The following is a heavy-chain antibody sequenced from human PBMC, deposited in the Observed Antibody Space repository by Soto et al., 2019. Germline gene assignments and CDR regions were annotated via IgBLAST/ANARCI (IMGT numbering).Heavy chain of an antibody. CDR3: ANLKFGELVHYYDYGMDV. D-gene: IGHD3-10*01. CDR2: IYYSGST. Sequence: SETLSLTCTVSGGSISSSDYYWGWIRQPSGKGLEWIGSIYYSGSTYYNPSLKNRVTMSIDTSKNQFSLKLSSVTAADTAVYYCANLKFGELVHYYDYGMDVWGQGTTVTVSS. CDR1: GGSISSSDYY. V-gene: IGHV4-39*01. J-gene: IGHJ6*02.